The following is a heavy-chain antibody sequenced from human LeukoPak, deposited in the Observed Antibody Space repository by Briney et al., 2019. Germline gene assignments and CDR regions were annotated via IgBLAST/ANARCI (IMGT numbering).Heavy chain of an antibody. CDR1: GGSISSGGYY. D-gene: IGHD5-18*01. V-gene: IGHV4-31*03. CDR3: ARGGGYSFDAFDT. Sequence: SETLSLTCTVSGGSISSGGYYWSWIRQHPGKGLEWIGYIYYSGSTYYNPSLKSRVTISVDTSKNQFSLKLSSVTAADTAVYYCARGGGYSFDAFDTWGQGTMVTVSS. CDR2: IYYSGST. J-gene: IGHJ3*02.